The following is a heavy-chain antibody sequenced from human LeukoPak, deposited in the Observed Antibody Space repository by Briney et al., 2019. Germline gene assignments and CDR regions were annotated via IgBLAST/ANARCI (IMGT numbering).Heavy chain of an antibody. V-gene: IGHV4-34*01. J-gene: IGHJ5*02. CDR1: GGSFSGYY. CDR2: INHSGST. D-gene: IGHD6-19*01. Sequence: PSETLSLTCAVYGGSFSGYYWSWIRQPPGKGLEWIGEINHSGSTNYNPSLKSRVTISVDTSKNQFSLKLSSVTAADTAVYYCARTPWSGWGWFDPWGQGTLVTVSS. CDR3: ARTPWSGWGWFDP.